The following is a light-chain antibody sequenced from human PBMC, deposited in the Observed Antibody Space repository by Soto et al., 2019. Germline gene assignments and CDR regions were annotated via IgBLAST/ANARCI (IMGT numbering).Light chain of an antibody. J-gene: IGKJ3*01. V-gene: IGKV1-39*01. CDR2: TAS. CDR3: QQSYSSPT. Sequence: DIQMTQSPFYLSASVGDKVTITCRASQSVSTYLNWYQQKPGKAPKLLIYTASSLQSGVPSRFSGSGSGIDFTLIISSLQPEDFATYYCQQSYSSPTFGPGTKVNIK. CDR1: QSVSTY.